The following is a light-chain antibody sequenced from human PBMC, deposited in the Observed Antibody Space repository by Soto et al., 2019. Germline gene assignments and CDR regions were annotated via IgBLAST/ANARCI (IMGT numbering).Light chain of an antibody. CDR2: GAS. Sequence: EIGLSQSPGTLSLSPGERATLSCRASQSVSSSYLAWYQQKPGQAPRLLIYGASSRATGIPDRFSGSGSGTDFTLTISRLEPEDFAVYYCQLYGSSPPAVAFGQGTKV. CDR3: QLYGSSPPAVA. J-gene: IGKJ1*01. CDR1: QSVSSSY. V-gene: IGKV3-20*01.